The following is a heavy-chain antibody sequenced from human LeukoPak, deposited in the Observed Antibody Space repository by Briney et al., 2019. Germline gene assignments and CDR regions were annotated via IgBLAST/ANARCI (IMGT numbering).Heavy chain of an antibody. Sequence: GGSLRLSCAASEYTFTIYELNCVRQAPGKGLEWVSYISSSGNTISYADSVKGRFTISRDNAKNSLYLQVIRLSTEDTAVYYCARGLSIAARYDAFDIWGQGTMVTVSS. D-gene: IGHD6-6*01. J-gene: IGHJ3*02. CDR3: ARGLSIAARYDAFDI. CDR1: EYTFTIYE. CDR2: ISSSGNTI. V-gene: IGHV3-48*03.